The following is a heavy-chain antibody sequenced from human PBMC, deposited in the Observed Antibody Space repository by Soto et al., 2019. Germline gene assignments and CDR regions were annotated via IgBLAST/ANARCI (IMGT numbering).Heavy chain of an antibody. CDR2: IYYSGST. CDR3: AREDSSGFRRRVLFD. Sequence: SETLSLTCTVSGGSISSGDYYWSWIRQPPGKGLEWIGYIYYSGSTYYNPSLKSRVTISVDTSKNQFSLKLSSVTAADTAVYYCAREDSSGFRRRVLFDWGQGTLVTVSS. D-gene: IGHD3-22*01. J-gene: IGHJ4*02. V-gene: IGHV4-30-4*01. CDR1: GGSISSGDYY.